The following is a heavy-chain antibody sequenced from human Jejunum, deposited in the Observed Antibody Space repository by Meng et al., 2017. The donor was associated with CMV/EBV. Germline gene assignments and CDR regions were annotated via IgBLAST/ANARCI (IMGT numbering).Heavy chain of an antibody. CDR2: ISWNSGSI. Sequence: CAASGFTFDDYDMHWVRQAPGKGLEWVSGISWNSGSIGYADSVRGRFTISRDNAKNSLYMQMNSLRAEDTALYYCAKESQQLVLDYWGQGTLVTVSS. CDR1: GFTFDDYD. V-gene: IGHV3-9*01. J-gene: IGHJ4*02. D-gene: IGHD6-6*01. CDR3: AKESQQLVLDY.